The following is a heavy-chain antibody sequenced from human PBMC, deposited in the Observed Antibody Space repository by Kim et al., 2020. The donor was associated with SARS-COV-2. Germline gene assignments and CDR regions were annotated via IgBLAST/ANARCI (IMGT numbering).Heavy chain of an antibody. CDR3: TTLPFYSSSWWDALDS. D-gene: IGHD6-13*01. CDR2: IKSKANSYAT. V-gene: IGHV3-73*01. Sequence: GGSLRLSCAASGFSFSDSAMHWVRQAPGKGLEWVGRIKSKANSYATAYGASVKGRFTISRDDSKNTAYLQMNSLKTEDTAVYYCTTLPFYSSSWWDALDSWGEGTKVTVSS. CDR1: GFSFSDSA. J-gene: IGHJ3*02.